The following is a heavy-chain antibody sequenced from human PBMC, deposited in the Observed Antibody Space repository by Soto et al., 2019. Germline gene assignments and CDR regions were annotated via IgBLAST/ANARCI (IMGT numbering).Heavy chain of an antibody. V-gene: IGHV3-13*01. CDR2: IGTAGDT. CDR3: ARAGGYSISSFAFDI. J-gene: IGHJ3*02. CDR1: GFTFSSYD. Sequence: GGSLRLSCAASGFTFSSYDMHWVRQATGKGLEWVSAIGTAGDTYYPGSVKGRFTISRENAKNSLYLQMNSLRAGDTALYYCARAGGYSISSFAFDIWGQGTMVTVSS. D-gene: IGHD6-6*01.